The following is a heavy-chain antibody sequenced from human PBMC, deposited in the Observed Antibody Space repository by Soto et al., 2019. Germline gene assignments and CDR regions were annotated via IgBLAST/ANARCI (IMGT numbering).Heavy chain of an antibody. D-gene: IGHD6-19*01. J-gene: IGHJ3*02. CDR1: GGTFSSYA. V-gene: IGHV1-69*12. CDR3: ARDSVAGTSDDDAFDI. CDR2: IIPIFGTA. Sequence: QVQLVQSGAEVKKPGSSVKVSCKASGGTFSSYAISWARQAPGQGLEWMGGIIPIFGTANSAQKFQGRVTITADESTSTAYMELSSLRSEDTAVYYCARDSVAGTSDDDAFDIWGQGTMVTVSS.